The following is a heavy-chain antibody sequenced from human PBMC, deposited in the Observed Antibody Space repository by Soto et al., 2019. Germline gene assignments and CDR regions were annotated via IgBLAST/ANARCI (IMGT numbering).Heavy chain of an antibody. Sequence: SETLSLTCTVSGGSISSYYWSWIRQPPGKGLEWIGYIYYSGSTNYNPSLKSRVTISVDTSKNQFSLKLSSVTAADTAVYYRARGERLRFLEWYYFDYWGQGTLVTVSS. V-gene: IGHV4-59*01. J-gene: IGHJ4*02. CDR2: IYYSGST. D-gene: IGHD3-3*01. CDR1: GGSISSYY. CDR3: ARGERLRFLEWYYFDY.